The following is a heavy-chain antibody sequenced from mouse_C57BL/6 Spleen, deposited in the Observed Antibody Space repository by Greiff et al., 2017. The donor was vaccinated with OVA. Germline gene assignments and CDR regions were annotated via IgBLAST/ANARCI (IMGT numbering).Heavy chain of an antibody. CDR3: ARQGVTAYYAMDY. CDR1: GFSLTSYG. CDR2: IWSDGST. D-gene: IGHD2-2*01. V-gene: IGHV2-6-1*01. J-gene: IGHJ4*01. Sequence: QVQLKQSGPGLVAPSQSLSITCTVSGFSLTSYGVHWVRQPPGKGLEWLVVIWSDGSTTYNSALNSRLSISKDNSKSQVFLKMNSLQTDDTAMYYCARQGVTAYYAMDYWGQGTSVTVSS.